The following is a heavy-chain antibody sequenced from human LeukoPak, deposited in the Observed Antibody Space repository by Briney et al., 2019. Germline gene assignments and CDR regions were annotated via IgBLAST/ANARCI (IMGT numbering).Heavy chain of an antibody. CDR2: INHSGST. D-gene: IGHD6-6*01. CDR3: ARGISPHKQLAHRGWFDP. Sequence: GSLRLSCAASGFTFSSYSMNWVRQPPGKGLEWIGEINHSGSTNYNPSLKSRVTISVDTSKNQFSLKLSSVTAADTAVYYCARGISPHKQLAHRGWFDPWGQGTLVTVSS. J-gene: IGHJ5*02. V-gene: IGHV4-34*01. CDR1: GFTFSSYS.